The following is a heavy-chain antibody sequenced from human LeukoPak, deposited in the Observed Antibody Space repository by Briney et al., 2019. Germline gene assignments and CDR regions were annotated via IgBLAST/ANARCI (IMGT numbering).Heavy chain of an antibody. CDR2: MWFDGSNE. CDR1: GFTFSNYG. D-gene: IGHD3-3*01. V-gene: IGHV3-33*06. Sequence: GGSLRLSCAASGFTFSNYGMHWVRQAPGKGLEWVAIMWFDGSNEYYADSVKGRFTISRDNSKNTLYLQMNSLRAEDTAVYYCAKVLRFLEVIDYWGQGTLVTVSP. J-gene: IGHJ4*02. CDR3: AKVLRFLEVIDY.